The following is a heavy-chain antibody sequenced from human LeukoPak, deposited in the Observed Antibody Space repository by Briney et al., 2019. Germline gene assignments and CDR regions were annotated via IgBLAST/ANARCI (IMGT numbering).Heavy chain of an antibody. CDR1: GCTVSAYY. CDR3: ARNRVATIYGKFDY. CDR2: VSYTGSTNHTGST. D-gene: IGHD5-12*01. V-gene: IGHV4-59*02. Sequence: KPSETLSLTCTVSGCTVSAYYWSWIRQPPGKGLQWIGYVSYTGSTNHTGSTNYNPSLKSRVNISVDTSNNQFSLKLSSLTAADTAVYFCARNRVATIYGKFDYWGQGTLVTVSS. J-gene: IGHJ4*02.